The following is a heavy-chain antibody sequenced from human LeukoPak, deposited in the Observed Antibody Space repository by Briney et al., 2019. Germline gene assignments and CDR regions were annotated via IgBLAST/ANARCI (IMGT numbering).Heavy chain of an antibody. Sequence: SETLSLTCTVSGYSISSGYYWGWIRQPPGKGLEWIGSIYHSGSTYYNPSLKSRVTISVDTSKNQFSLKLSSVTAADTAVYYCARDGNYYDSSGYYWDYWGRGTLVTVSS. D-gene: IGHD3-22*01. J-gene: IGHJ4*02. V-gene: IGHV4-38-2*02. CDR1: GYSISSGYY. CDR3: ARDGNYYDSSGYYWDY. CDR2: IYHSGST.